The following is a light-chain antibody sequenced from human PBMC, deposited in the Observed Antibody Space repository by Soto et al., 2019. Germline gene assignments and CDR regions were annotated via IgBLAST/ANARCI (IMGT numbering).Light chain of an antibody. Sequence: QSALTQPASLSGSPGQSITISCTGTSSDVGGYNYVSWYQQHPGRAPKLIIYDVTNRPSGISNRLSGSKSCNTASLTISGLQTEDEADYYCISFTSRHIYVFGSGTKLTVL. V-gene: IGLV2-14*03. CDR3: ISFTSRHIYV. CDR1: SSDVGGYNY. CDR2: DVT. J-gene: IGLJ1*01.